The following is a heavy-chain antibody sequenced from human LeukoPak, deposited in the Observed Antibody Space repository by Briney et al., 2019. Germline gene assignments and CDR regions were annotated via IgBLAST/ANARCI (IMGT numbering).Heavy chain of an antibody. D-gene: IGHD6-13*01. CDR2: IIPILGIT. J-gene: IGHJ3*02. V-gene: IGHV1-69*04. CDR1: GYAFTSYG. CDR3: ARAPEAGAFDI. Sequence: SVKVSCKASGYAFTSYGISWVRQAPGQGLEWMGRIIPILGITNYAQNFQGRVTITADKSTSTAYMELSSLRSEDTAVYYCARAPEAGAFDIWGQGTMVTVSS.